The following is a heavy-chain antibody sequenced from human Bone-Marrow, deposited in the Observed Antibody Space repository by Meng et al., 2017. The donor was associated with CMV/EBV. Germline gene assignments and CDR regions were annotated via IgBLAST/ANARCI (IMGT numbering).Heavy chain of an antibody. Sequence: QVQLVQSGAEVKNPGASVTVSCKTSGYTFANYGISWVRQAPGHGPEWMGGFDPEDGETIYAQKFQGRVTMTEDTSTDTAYMELSSLRSEDTAVYYCATGWLQFGYWGQGTLVTVSS. CDR3: ATGWLQFGY. CDR2: FDPEDGET. CDR1: GYTFANYG. D-gene: IGHD5-24*01. J-gene: IGHJ4*02. V-gene: IGHV1-24*01.